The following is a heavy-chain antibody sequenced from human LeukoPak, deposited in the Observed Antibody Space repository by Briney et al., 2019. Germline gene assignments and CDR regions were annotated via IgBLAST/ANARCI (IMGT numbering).Heavy chain of an antibody. V-gene: IGHV4-4*09. CDR2: IYVTGN. CDR3: ARDRTYYYDSSGYWDY. CDR1: GGSLGTYY. Sequence: TSQTLSLTCTVSGGSLGTYYWSWVRQSPGKGLEWIGYIYVTGNRYNPYLQSRVTISVDTSRNQFFLKMSSVTAADTAVYYCARDRTYYYDSSGYWDYWGQGTLVTVSS. J-gene: IGHJ4*02. D-gene: IGHD3-22*01.